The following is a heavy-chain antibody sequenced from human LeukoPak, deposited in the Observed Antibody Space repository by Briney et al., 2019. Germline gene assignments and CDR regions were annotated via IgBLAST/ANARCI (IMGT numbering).Heavy chain of an antibody. D-gene: IGHD1-7*01. V-gene: IGHV1-69*02. Sequence: ASVKVSCKASGGTFSSYTISWVRQAPGQGLERMGRIIPILGIANYAQKFQGRVTITADKSTSTAYMELSSLRSEDTAVYYCARQRLTGTYYFDYWGQGTLVTVSS. CDR1: GGTFSSYT. J-gene: IGHJ4*02. CDR2: IIPILGIA. CDR3: ARQRLTGTYYFDY.